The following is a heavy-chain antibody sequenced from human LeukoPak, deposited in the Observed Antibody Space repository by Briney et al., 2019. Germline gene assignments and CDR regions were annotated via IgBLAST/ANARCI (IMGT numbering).Heavy chain of an antibody. CDR2: IFYSGST. D-gene: IGHD6-6*01. CDR1: GGSISSSSYY. V-gene: IGHV4-39*01. J-gene: IGHJ6*03. CDR3: ARGRIAARPRYYYYYMDV. Sequence: ASETLSLTCTVSGGSISSSSYYWGWIRQPPGKGLEWIGSIFYSGSTYYNPSLKSRVTISVDTSKNQFSLKLSSVTAADAAVYYCARGRIAARPRYYYYYMDVWGKGTTVTVSS.